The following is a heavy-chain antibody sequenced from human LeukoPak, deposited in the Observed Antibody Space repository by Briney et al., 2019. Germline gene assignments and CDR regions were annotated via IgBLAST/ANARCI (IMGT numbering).Heavy chain of an antibody. CDR1: GFTFSNYW. V-gene: IGHV3-74*01. CDR2: INTDGSSA. J-gene: IGHJ4*02. Sequence: GGSLRLSCAASGFTFSNYWMHWVRQAPGKGLVWVSRINTDGSSASYADSVRGRFTISRDNAKNTLYLQVNSLRAEDTAVYYCARGVVRYFDYWGQGALVTVSS. D-gene: IGHD3-9*01. CDR3: ARGVVRYFDY.